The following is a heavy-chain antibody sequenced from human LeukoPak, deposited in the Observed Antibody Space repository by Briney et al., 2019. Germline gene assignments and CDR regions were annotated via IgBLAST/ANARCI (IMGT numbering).Heavy chain of an antibody. V-gene: IGHV4-59*08. CDR3: ARGSLWFGEYGYFDY. J-gene: IGHJ4*02. Sequence: PSETLSLTCTVSGGSISSHYWSWIRQPPGKGLEWIGYIYYSGSTNYNPSLKSRVTISVDTSKNQFSLKLSSVTAADTAVYYCARGSLWFGEYGYFDYWGQGTLVTVSS. D-gene: IGHD3-10*01. CDR2: IYYSGST. CDR1: GGSISSHY.